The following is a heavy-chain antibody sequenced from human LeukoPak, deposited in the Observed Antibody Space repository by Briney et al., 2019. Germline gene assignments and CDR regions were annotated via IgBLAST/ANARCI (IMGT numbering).Heavy chain of an antibody. Sequence: GASVKVSCKASGYTFTGYYMHWVRQAPGQGLEWMGWINPNSGGTNYAQKFQGRVTMTRDTSISTAYMELSRLRSEDTAVYSCARVRDCSSTSWYVFDYWGQGTLVTVSS. J-gene: IGHJ4*02. D-gene: IGHD2-2*01. CDR2: INPNSGGT. CDR3: ARVRDCSSTSWYVFDY. CDR1: GYTFTGYY. V-gene: IGHV1-2*02.